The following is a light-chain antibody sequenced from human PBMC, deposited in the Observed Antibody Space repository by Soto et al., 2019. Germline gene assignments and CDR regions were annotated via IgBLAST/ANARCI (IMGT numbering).Light chain of an antibody. J-gene: IGLJ2*01. Sequence: QSALTQPASVSGSVGQSITISCTGTSSDVGGYNYVSWYQQRPGTAPKLMIYGVSNRPSGVSNRFSGSKSGNTASLTISGLQAEDEADYYCSSYTSNTTLVLFGGGTELTVL. CDR3: SSYTSNTTLVL. CDR2: GVS. CDR1: SSDVGGYNY. V-gene: IGLV2-14*01.